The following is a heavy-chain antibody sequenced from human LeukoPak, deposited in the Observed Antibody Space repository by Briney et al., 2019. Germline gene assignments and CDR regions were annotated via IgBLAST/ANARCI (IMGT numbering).Heavy chain of an antibody. J-gene: IGHJ6*02. CDR3: ARDMVRGVIITDYYYYGMDV. D-gene: IGHD3-10*01. CDR2: ISSSGSTI. Sequence: KPGGSLRLSCAASGFTFSDYYMSWIRQAPGKGLEWVSYISSSGSTIYYADSVKGRFTISRDNAKNSLYLQMNSLRAEDTAVYYCARDMVRGVIITDYYYYGMDVWGQGTTVTVSS. CDR1: GFTFSDYY. V-gene: IGHV3-11*04.